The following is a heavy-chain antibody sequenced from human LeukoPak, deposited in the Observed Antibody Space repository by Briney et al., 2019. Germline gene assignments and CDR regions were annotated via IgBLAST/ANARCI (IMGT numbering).Heavy chain of an antibody. V-gene: IGHV1-2*06. J-gene: IGHJ5*02. CDR3: ARSAKTYYYGSGSYYDWFDP. CDR2: INPNSGGT. D-gene: IGHD3-10*01. Sequence: GASVKVSCKASGYTFTGHYMHWVRQAPGQGLEWMGRINPNSGGTNYAQKFQGRVTMTRDTSISTAYMELSRLRSDDTAVYYCARSAKTYYYGSGSYYDWFDPWGQGTLVTVSS. CDR1: GYTFTGHY.